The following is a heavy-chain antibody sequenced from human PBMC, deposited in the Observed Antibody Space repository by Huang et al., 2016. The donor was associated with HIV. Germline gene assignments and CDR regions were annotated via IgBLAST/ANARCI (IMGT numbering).Heavy chain of an antibody. CDR2: IGGNSGDI. Sequence: VQLVESGGGLVQPGWYLILCCAAAGFAFSQYAVHWIRQSPGKGLEWVSGIGGNSGDIAYAASVRGRFVISRDNAKKSLYLKMNGLRLEDTSLYFCVIMDDYFDYWGQGVLVGVSS. CDR3: VIMDDYFDY. CDR1: GFAFSQYA. J-gene: IGHJ4*02. D-gene: IGHD2-8*01. V-gene: IGHV3-9*01.